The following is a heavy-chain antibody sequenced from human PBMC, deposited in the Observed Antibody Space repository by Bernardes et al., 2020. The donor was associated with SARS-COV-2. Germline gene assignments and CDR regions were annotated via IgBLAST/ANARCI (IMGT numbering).Heavy chain of an antibody. CDR1: GFTFSSYG. D-gene: IGHD3-3*01. CDR2: ISYDGSNK. J-gene: IGHJ4*02. Sequence: GGSLRLSCAASGFTFSSYGMHWVRQAPGKGLEWVAVISYDGSNKYYADSVKGRFIISRDNSKNTLYLQMNSLRAEDTAVYYCAIGFWYFDYWCQGTLVTVSS. CDR3: AIGFWYFDY. V-gene: IGHV3-30*03.